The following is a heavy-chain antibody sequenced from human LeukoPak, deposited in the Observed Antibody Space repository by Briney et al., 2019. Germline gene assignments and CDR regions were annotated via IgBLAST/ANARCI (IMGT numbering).Heavy chain of an antibody. CDR1: GFTFSSYW. CDR2: IKQDGSEK. V-gene: IGHV3-7*01. D-gene: IGHD3-10*01. CDR3: ARGGYGSGSRAPFDY. Sequence: GGSLRLSCAASGFTFSSYWMSWVRQAPGKGLEWVANIKQDGSEKYYVDSVKGRFTISRDNAKNSLYLQMNSLRAEDTAVYYCARGGYGSGSRAPFDYWGQGTLVTVSS. J-gene: IGHJ4*02.